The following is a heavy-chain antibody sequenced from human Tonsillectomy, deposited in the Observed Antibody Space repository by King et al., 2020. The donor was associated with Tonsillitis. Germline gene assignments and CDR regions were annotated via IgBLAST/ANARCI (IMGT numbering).Heavy chain of an antibody. Sequence: QLQESGPGLVKPSETLSLTCTVSGGSISSYYWSWIRQPPGKGLECIGYIYYTESTNYNPSLKSRVTMSLDTSKNQFSLKLSSVTAADTAVYYCARLAILWFGELTTFQGMDVWGQGTTVTVSS. CDR1: GGSISSYY. CDR3: ARLAILWFGELTTFQGMDV. J-gene: IGHJ6*02. D-gene: IGHD3-10*01. CDR2: IYYTEST. V-gene: IGHV4-59*08.